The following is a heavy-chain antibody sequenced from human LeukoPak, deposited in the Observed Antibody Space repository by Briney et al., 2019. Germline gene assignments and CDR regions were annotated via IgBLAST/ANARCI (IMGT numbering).Heavy chain of an antibody. Sequence: PGGSLRLSCAASGFTVSSNYMSWVRQVLGRGLEWVSVIYSGGSTYYADSVKGRFTISRDNSKNTLYLQMNSLRAEDTAVYYCARDDYGDYFFDYWGQGTLVTVSS. D-gene: IGHD4-17*01. CDR3: ARDDYGDYFFDY. J-gene: IGHJ4*02. CDR2: IYSGGST. CDR1: GFTVSSNY. V-gene: IGHV3-66*01.